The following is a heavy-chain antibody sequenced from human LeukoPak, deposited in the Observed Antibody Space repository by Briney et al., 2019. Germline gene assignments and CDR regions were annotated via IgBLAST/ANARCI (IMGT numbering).Heavy chain of an antibody. V-gene: IGHV3-49*04. CDR3: TRGTGAPSC. Sequence: GGSLRLSCTGSGFTFGDYSISWARQAPGKGLEWVGFIRMTADGGTQEYAAAVKGRFIISRDDSKSSAYLQMNSLKSEDTAFYYCTRGTGAPSCWGQGTLVTVSS. D-gene: IGHD3-10*01. CDR2: IRMTADGGTQ. CDR1: GFTFGDYS. J-gene: IGHJ4*02.